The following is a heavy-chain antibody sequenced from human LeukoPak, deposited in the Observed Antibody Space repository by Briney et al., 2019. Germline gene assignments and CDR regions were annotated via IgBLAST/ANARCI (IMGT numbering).Heavy chain of an antibody. Sequence: GGSLRLSCAASGFIFSSYWMHWVRHAPGKGLAWVSRINTDGSSTSYADSVKGRFTISRDNAKNTLYLQMNSLRAEDTAVYYCARVYSGGWFDPWGQGTLVTVSS. CDR2: INTDGSST. D-gene: IGHD2-15*01. CDR1: GFIFSSYW. V-gene: IGHV3-74*01. CDR3: ARVYSGGWFDP. J-gene: IGHJ5*02.